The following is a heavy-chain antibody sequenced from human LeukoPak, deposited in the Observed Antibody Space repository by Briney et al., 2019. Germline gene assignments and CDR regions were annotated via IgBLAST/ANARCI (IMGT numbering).Heavy chain of an antibody. CDR3: ANGGYGPFDY. D-gene: IGHD1-26*01. Sequence: GGSLRLSCAASGFTFSTYWMTWVRQAPGKGLEWVANINQDGSGKNYVDSVKGRFTISRDNAKNSLFLQMNGLRAEDTAVYYCANGGYGPFDYWGQGTLVTVSS. V-gene: IGHV3-7*05. CDR2: INQDGSGK. J-gene: IGHJ4*02. CDR1: GFTFSTYW.